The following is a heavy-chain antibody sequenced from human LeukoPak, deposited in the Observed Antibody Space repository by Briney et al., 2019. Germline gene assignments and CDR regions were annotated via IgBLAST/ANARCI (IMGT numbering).Heavy chain of an antibody. Sequence: PSETLSLTCTLPGGSITNYYWSWICQPAGKGLEWIGRIYASGRTNYNPSLKSRVTMSVDTSKNQFSLKLSSVTAADTAVYYCARIRFLEWSFDYWGQGTLVTVSS. CDR3: ARIRFLEWSFDY. CDR2: IYASGRT. V-gene: IGHV4-4*07. D-gene: IGHD3-3*01. J-gene: IGHJ4*02. CDR1: GGSITNYY.